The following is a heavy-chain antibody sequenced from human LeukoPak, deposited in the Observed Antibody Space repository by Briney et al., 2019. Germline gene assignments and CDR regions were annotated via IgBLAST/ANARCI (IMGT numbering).Heavy chain of an antibody. CDR3: AKAARSSVAGLFFDL. CDR1: GFTFSDYA. V-gene: IGHV3-23*01. CDR2: ITGSGRST. J-gene: IGHJ2*01. Sequence: GGSLRLSCAASGFTFSDYALSWVRQAPGKGLEWVSGITGSGRSTYYADSVKGRFTISRDNSKNTLYLQMNNLRAEDTAVYYCAKAARSSVAGLFFDLWGRGTLVTVSS. D-gene: IGHD6-19*01.